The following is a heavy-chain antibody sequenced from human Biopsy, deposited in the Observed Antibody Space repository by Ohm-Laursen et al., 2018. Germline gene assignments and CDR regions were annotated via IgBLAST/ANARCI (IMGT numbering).Heavy chain of an antibody. Sequence: GTLSLTCSVSGGSVRGYYWSRIRQTSGTGLAWIGHIFDDGATNYSPSPSLQGRVTLSIDTSENTFSLTLTSLTRADTGVYYCARVRGSGFFAFDIWGRGTTVSVSS. CDR2: IFDDGAT. J-gene: IGHJ3*02. V-gene: IGHV4-59*02. CDR3: ARVRGSGFFAFDI. D-gene: IGHD3-3*01. CDR1: GGSVRGYY.